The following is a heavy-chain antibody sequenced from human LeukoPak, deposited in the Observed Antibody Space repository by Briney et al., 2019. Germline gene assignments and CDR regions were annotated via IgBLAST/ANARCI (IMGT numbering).Heavy chain of an antibody. Sequence: GGSLRLSCAASGFTFSSYVMHWVRQAPGKGLEWVAVISYDGSNKYYADSVKGRFTISRDNSKNTLYLQMNSLRAEDTAVYYCAKEYYYDSSGYYYDYWGQGTLVTVSS. V-gene: IGHV3-30*18. CDR2: ISYDGSNK. CDR3: AKEYYYDSSGYYYDY. CDR1: GFTFSSYV. D-gene: IGHD3-22*01. J-gene: IGHJ4*02.